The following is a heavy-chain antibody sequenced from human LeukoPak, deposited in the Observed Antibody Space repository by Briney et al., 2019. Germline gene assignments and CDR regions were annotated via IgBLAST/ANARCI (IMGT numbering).Heavy chain of an antibody. V-gene: IGHV1-18*01. CDR1: GYTFTSYD. J-gene: IGHJ4*02. CDR2: ISVYNGNR. CDR3: ARGPGTSMDY. Sequence: AAGKVSCKASGYTFTSYDIHWVRQAPAPGLEWMGWISVYNGNRKYAHNVQGRVTLTTDTSTTTAYLELRSLRSDDSAVYYGARGPGTSMDYWGQGTLVTV. D-gene: IGHD5-18*01.